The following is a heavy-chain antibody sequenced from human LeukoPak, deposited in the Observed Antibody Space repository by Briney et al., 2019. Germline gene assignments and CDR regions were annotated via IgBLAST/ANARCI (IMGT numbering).Heavy chain of an antibody. CDR1: GFTFNSYG. CDR2: IQYAGSDK. D-gene: IGHD5-18*01. Sequence: GGSLRLSCAASGFTFNSYGMHWVRQAPGKGLGWVAFIQYAGSDKYYTVSVKGRFTISRDNSKNTLYLQMNSLRVEDTAVYYCAKGWDVDTAIDYWGQGTLVTVSS. V-gene: IGHV3-30*02. CDR3: AKGWDVDTAIDY. J-gene: IGHJ4*02.